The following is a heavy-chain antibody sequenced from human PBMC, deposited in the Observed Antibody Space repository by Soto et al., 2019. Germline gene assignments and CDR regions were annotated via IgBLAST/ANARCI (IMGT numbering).Heavy chain of an antibody. CDR3: ASDTYYDFWSGHPLTVYYYYGMDV. Sequence: SVKVSCKASGGTFSSYAISWVRQAPGQGLEWMGGIIPIFGTANYAQKFQGRVTITADESTSTAYMELSSLRSEDTAVYYCASDTYYDFWSGHPLTVYYYYGMDVWGQGTKVTVSS. CDR2: IIPIFGTA. CDR1: GGTFSSYA. V-gene: IGHV1-69*13. D-gene: IGHD3-3*01. J-gene: IGHJ6*02.